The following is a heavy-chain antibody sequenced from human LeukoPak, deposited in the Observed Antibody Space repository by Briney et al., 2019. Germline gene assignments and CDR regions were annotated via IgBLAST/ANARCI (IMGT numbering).Heavy chain of an antibody. CDR1: GYTFTSYD. CDR2: MNPNSGNT. J-gene: IGHJ4*02. Sequence: GASVKVSCKASGYTFTSYDINWVRQATGQGLEWMGWMNPNSGNTGYAQKFQGRVTMTRNTSISTAYMELNSLRAEDTAVYYCARGKGEYSSSAGEFDYWGQGTLVTVSS. D-gene: IGHD6-6*01. CDR3: ARGKGEYSSSAGEFDY. V-gene: IGHV1-8*01.